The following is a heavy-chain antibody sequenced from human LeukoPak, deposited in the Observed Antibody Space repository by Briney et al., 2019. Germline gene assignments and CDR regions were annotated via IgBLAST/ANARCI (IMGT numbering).Heavy chain of an antibody. D-gene: IGHD1-26*01. CDR2: ISYSGST. CDR3: ARETRLHSGSYSNYAFDI. CDR1: GGSISSYY. V-gene: IGHV4-59*01. Sequence: SSETLSLTCTVSGGSISSYYWSWIRQPPGKGLEWIGYISYSGSTDYNPSLKSRVTISLDTSKNQFSLRLSSVTAADTAVYYCARETRLHSGSYSNYAFDIWGQGTMVTVSS. J-gene: IGHJ3*02.